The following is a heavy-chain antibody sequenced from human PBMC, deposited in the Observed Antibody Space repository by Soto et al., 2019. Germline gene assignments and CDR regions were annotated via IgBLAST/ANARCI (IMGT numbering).Heavy chain of an antibody. J-gene: IGHJ4*02. CDR3: AKGGWSPYF. CDR1: GVSLSGSY. Sequence: QVQLQESGPGVVKPSETLSLTCTVSGVSLSGSYWSWIRQPPGKGLEWIGYVHSSGSTNYNPSLKSRVTISLDTSKNQFSLKLNSVTAADTAVYFCAKGGWSPYFRGQGTLVTVSS. CDR2: VHSSGST. D-gene: IGHD6-19*01. V-gene: IGHV4-59*01.